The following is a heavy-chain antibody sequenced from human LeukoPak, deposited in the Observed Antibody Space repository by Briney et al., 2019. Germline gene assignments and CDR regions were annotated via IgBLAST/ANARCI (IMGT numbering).Heavy chain of an antibody. J-gene: IGHJ4*02. CDR1: GDSVSSKS. D-gene: IGHD3-22*01. CDR3: TRHLGYSNGYSFDY. Sequence: SETLSLTCTVSGDSVSSKSWSWIRQPPGKGLEWIGYIYTSGRTSYKPSLRSRVTISVDTSENQFSLKLNSVTAADTAVYYCTRHLGYSNGYSFDYWGQGTLVTVSS. V-gene: IGHV4-4*09. CDR2: IYTSGRT.